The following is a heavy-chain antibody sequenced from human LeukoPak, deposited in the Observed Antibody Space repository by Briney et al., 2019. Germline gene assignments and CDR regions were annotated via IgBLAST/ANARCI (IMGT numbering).Heavy chain of an antibody. Sequence: PGGSLRLSCAASGFTFSSYAMHWVRQAPGKGLEWVAVISYDGSNKYYADSVKGRFTISRDNSKNTLYLQMNSLRAEDTAVYYCVATRVGYFDYWGQGTLVTVSS. V-gene: IGHV3-30*04. CDR3: VATRVGYFDY. J-gene: IGHJ4*02. CDR1: GFTFSSYA. D-gene: IGHD5-24*01. CDR2: ISYDGSNK.